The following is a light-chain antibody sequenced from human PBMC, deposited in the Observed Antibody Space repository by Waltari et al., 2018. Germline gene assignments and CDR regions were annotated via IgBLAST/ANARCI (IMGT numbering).Light chain of an antibody. Sequence: EIVLTQSPVILSLSPGETATLSCRASQSVTNYLACYQQRPGQAPRLLISHASNRATGIPARFSGSGSGTDFTLTINSLEPEDFAVYYCQQRGTWPPITFGQGTRLEIK. CDR1: QSVTNY. CDR2: HAS. CDR3: QQRGTWPPIT. V-gene: IGKV3-11*01. J-gene: IGKJ5*01.